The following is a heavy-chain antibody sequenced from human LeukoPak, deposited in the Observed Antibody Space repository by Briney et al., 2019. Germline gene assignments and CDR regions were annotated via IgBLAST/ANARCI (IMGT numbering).Heavy chain of an antibody. Sequence: SETLSLTCTVSGGSISSYYWSWIRQPAGKGLEWIGRIYTSGSTNYNPSLKSRVTMSVDTSKNQFSLKLSSVTAADTAVYYCARRCSSTSCYSTRRAFDIWGQGTMVTVSS. V-gene: IGHV4-4*07. J-gene: IGHJ3*02. D-gene: IGHD2-2*02. CDR3: ARRCSSTSCYSTRRAFDI. CDR2: IYTSGST. CDR1: GGSISSYY.